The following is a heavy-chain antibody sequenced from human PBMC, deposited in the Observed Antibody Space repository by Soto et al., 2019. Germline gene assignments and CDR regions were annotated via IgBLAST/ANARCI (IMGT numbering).Heavy chain of an antibody. Sequence: QVQLQESGPGLVKPSQTLSLTCTVSGGSINSGDYYWSWIRQPPGKGLEWIGYIYYRGSTYYNPSLTSRVTISGDTSKNQFSLKLSSVTAADTAVYYCARVVYGNSKRFLARWFDPWGQGTLVTVSS. CDR3: ARVVYGNSKRFLARWFDP. CDR2: IYYRGST. J-gene: IGHJ5*02. CDR1: GGSINSGDYY. V-gene: IGHV4-30-4*01. D-gene: IGHD3-3*01.